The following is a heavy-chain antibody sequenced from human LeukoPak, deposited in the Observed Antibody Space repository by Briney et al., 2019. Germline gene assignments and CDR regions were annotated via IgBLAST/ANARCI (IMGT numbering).Heavy chain of an antibody. CDR1: GGSISSGSYY. V-gene: IGHV4-61*02. CDR3: ARGIVVVPAATHYYYYYMDV. CDR2: IYTSGST. Sequence: SQTLSLTCTVSGGSISSGSYYWSWIRQPAGKGLEWIGRIYTSGSTNYNPSLKSRVTISVDTSKNQFSLKLSSVTAADTAVYYCARGIVVVPAATHYYYYYMDVWGKGTTVTVSS. J-gene: IGHJ6*03. D-gene: IGHD2-2*01.